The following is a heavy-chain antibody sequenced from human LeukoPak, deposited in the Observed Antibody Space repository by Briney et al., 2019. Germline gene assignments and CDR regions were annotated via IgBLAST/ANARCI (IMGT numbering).Heavy chain of an antibody. D-gene: IGHD3-22*01. CDR3: AKPADSSGLDY. CDR1: GYTFTGYY. V-gene: IGHV1-2*02. CDR2: INPNSGGT. J-gene: IGHJ4*02. Sequence: ASVKVSCKASGYTFTGYYMHWVRQAPGQGLERMGWINPNSGGTNYARKFQGRVTMTRDTSISTAYMELSRLRSDDTAVYYCAKPADSSGLDYWGQGTLVTVSS.